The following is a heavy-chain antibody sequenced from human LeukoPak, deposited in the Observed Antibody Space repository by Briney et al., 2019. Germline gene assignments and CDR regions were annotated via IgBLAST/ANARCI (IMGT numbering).Heavy chain of an antibody. Sequence: GASVKVSCKASGYTFTGSYMHWVRQAPGQGLEWMGWINPNSGGTNYAQKFQGRVTMTRDTSISTAYMEVSRLRSDDTAVYYCARETTIFGVKPLRAXXQGTLVTVSS. J-gene: IGHJ5*02. CDR3: ARETTIFGVKPLRA. CDR1: GYTFTGSY. V-gene: IGHV1-2*02. CDR2: INPNSGGT. D-gene: IGHD3-3*01.